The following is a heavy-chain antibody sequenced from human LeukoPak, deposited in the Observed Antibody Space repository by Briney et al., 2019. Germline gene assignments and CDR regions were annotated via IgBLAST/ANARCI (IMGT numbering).Heavy chain of an antibody. CDR3: ARVPVYCDSNICYDYFDP. Sequence: SETLSLTCAVYGGSFSGYFWSWIRQLPGKGLEYIGHINRIGTTTYNPSLKSRVTISLDISESQFSLRLSSVTAADTAVYFCARVPVYCDSNICYDYFDPWGQGTLVTVYS. J-gene: IGHJ5*02. D-gene: IGHD2-2*01. CDR1: GGSFSGYF. V-gene: IGHV4-34*01. CDR2: INRIGTT.